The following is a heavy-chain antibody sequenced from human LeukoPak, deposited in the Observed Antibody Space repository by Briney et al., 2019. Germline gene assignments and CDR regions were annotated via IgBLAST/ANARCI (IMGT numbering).Heavy chain of an antibody. CDR3: AREGDGYNSPIDY. V-gene: IGHV3-23*01. D-gene: IGHD5-24*01. CDR1: GFTFSNYA. J-gene: IGHJ4*02. CDR2: ISGSGGRT. Sequence: GGSLRLSCAVSGFTFSNYAMNWVRQAPGKGLEWVSAISGSGGRTYYADSVKGRFTISRDNAKNSLFLQMNSLRAEDTAVYYCAREGDGYNSPIDYWGQGTLVTVSS.